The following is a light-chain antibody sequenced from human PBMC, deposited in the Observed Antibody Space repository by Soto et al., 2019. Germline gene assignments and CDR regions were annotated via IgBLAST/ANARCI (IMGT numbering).Light chain of an antibody. Sequence: EIVLAQSPGTLSLSPGERVTLSCRASQNVRSNYLAWYHQKPGQAPRLLIYGASTRASGIPERFSGSGSGTDCTLTISRLEPEDFAVYYCQQYGSSGTFGQGTKVDIK. CDR3: QQYGSSGT. J-gene: IGKJ1*01. CDR1: QNVRSNY. CDR2: GAS. V-gene: IGKV3-20*01.